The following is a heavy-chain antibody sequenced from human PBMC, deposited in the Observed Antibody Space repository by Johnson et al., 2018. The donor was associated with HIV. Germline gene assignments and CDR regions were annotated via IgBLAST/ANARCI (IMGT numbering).Heavy chain of an antibody. V-gene: IGHV3-9*01. CDR3: ANIGETYAFDI. CDR2: ISWNSGSK. CDR1: GFTFDDYA. J-gene: IGHJ3*02. Sequence: QLVESGGGLVQPGRSLRLSCAASGFTFDDYAMHWVRQAPGKGLEWVSGISWNSGSKGYADSVKGRFTISRDNAKNSLYLQMNSLRAEDTALYYCANIGETYAFDIWGQGTMVTVSS. D-gene: IGHD4-17*01.